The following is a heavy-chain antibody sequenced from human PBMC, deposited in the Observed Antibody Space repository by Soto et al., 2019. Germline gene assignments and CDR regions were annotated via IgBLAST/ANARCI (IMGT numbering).Heavy chain of an antibody. J-gene: IGHJ4*02. CDR2: IYYSGST. D-gene: IGHD3-9*01. Sequence: PSETLSLTCTVSGGSISSSSYYLGWIRQPPGKGLEWIGSIYYSGSTYYNPSLKSRVTISVDTSKNQFSLKLSSVTAADTAVYYCARIDILTGYYGDYWGQGTLVPVSS. CDR1: GGSISSSSYY. V-gene: IGHV4-39*01. CDR3: ARIDILTGYYGDY.